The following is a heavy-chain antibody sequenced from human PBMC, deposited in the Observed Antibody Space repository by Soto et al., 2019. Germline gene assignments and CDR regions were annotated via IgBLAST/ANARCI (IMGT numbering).Heavy chain of an antibody. CDR2: INHSGST. CDR1: GGSFSGYY. CDR3: AREWQWRYNDY. V-gene: IGHV4-34*01. D-gene: IGHD6-19*01. J-gene: IGHJ4*02. Sequence: QVQLQQWGAGLLKPSETLSLTCAVYGGSFSGYYWSWIRQPPGKGLEWIGEINHSGSTHYNPSLKRRVTISVDTSKNQFSLKLSSVTAADTAVYYCAREWQWRYNDYWGQGTLVTVSS.